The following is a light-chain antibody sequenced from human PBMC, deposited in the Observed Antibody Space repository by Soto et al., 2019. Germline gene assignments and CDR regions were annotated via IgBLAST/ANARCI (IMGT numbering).Light chain of an antibody. CDR2: DAS. V-gene: IGKV3D-20*02. CDR1: QSVSSSY. CDR3: QQRSDWPLT. Sequence: EIVLTQSPGTLSLSPGARATLSCSPSQSVSSSYLAWYQQKPGQAPRVLIYDASIRATGIPARFSGSGSGTDFTLTISSLEPEDFAVYYCQQRSDWPLTFGGGTKVDIK. J-gene: IGKJ4*01.